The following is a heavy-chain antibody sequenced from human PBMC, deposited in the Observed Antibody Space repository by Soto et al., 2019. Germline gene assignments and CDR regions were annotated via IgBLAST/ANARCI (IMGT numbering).Heavy chain of an antibody. V-gene: IGHV3-7*01. J-gene: IGHJ4*02. D-gene: IGHD3-16*01. CDR1: GLTFRNFW. CDR2: INEDGSDK. Sequence: EGYLRLSCAVSGLTFRNFWMSWVRQAPGKGLEWVANINEDGSDKYFVDSVRGRFAISRDNAKNSLYLEMNSLRVEDTAVYYCASGGHPGYWGQGTLVTVVS. CDR3: ASGGHPGY.